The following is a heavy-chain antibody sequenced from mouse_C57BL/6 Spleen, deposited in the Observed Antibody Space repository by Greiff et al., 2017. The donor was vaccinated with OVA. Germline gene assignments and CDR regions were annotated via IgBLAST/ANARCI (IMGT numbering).Heavy chain of an antibody. J-gene: IGHJ2*01. CDR2: IYPGDGDT. D-gene: IGHD1-1*01. CDR3: ARNTLQRYFAY. V-gene: IGHV1-80*01. CDR1: GYAFSSYW. Sequence: VKLVESGAELVKPGASVKISCKASGYAFSSYWMNWVKQRPGKGLEWIGQIYPGDGDTNYNGKFKGKATLTADKSSSTAYMQLRSLTSEDSAVSLYARNTLQRYFAYWGQGTTLTVSS.